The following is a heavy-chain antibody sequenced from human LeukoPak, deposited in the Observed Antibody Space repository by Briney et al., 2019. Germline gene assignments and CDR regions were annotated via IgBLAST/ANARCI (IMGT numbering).Heavy chain of an antibody. J-gene: IGHJ4*02. CDR3: VREGTSGWSLGY. Sequence: SETLSLTCAVSGASFSSGNWWSWVRQPPGKGLELIGEIYHSGSTNYNPSFKSRVTISVDKSKNQFSLKLSSVTAADTAVYYCVREGTSGWSLGYWGQGTLVTVSS. CDR1: GASFSSGNW. CDR2: IYHSGST. V-gene: IGHV4-4*02. D-gene: IGHD6-19*01.